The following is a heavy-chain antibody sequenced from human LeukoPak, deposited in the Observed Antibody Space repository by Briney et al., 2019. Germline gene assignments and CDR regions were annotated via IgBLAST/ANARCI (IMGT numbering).Heavy chain of an antibody. J-gene: IGHJ4*02. V-gene: IGHV4-59*01. CDR3: AREDIEAAVDY. D-gene: IGHD6-13*01. CDR1: GGSISSYS. CDR2: IYYSRST. Sequence: SETLSLTCTVSGGSISSYSCCWIRQPPGKGLDGIGYIYYSRSTNYNSSLQSRITISVDTSKNQFSLKLSSVSAADTAVYYWAREDIEAAVDYWGQGTLVTVSS.